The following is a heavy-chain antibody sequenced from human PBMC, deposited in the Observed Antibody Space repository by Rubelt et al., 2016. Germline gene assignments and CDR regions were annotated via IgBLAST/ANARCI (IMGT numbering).Heavy chain of an antibody. Sequence: GLEWVAVISYDGSNKYYADSVKGRFTISRDNSKNTLYLQMDSLRAEDTAVYYCGRDEGGSGTHITQNWYYGVDVWGQGTTVIVSS. CDR3: GRDEGGSGTHITQNWYYGVDV. CDR2: ISYDGSNK. D-gene: IGHD3-10*01. V-gene: IGHV3-30*04. J-gene: IGHJ6*01.